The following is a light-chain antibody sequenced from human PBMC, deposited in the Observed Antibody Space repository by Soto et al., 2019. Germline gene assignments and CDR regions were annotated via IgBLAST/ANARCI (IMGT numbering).Light chain of an antibody. V-gene: IGKV3-15*01. Sequence: EIVMTQFPATLSVSPGERCTLSFGASQSVSSNLAWYQQKPGQAPRLLIYGASTRVTGIPDRFSGSGSGTEFTLTISSLQSEDFALYYYQQYNEWPLTVGQGTKVDIK. J-gene: IGKJ1*01. CDR2: GAS. CDR3: QQYNEWPLT. CDR1: QSVSSN.